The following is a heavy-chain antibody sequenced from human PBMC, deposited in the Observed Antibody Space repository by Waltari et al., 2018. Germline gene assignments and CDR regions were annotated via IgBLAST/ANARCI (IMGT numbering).Heavy chain of an antibody. Sequence: GLEWVAVIWYDGSNKYYADSVKGRFTISRDNSKNTLYLQMNSLRAEDTAVYYCAREESVYDFWSGYYYGMDVWGQGTTVTVSS. CDR2: IWYDGSNK. V-gene: IGHV3-33*01. CDR3: AREESVYDFWSGYYYGMDV. D-gene: IGHD3-3*01. J-gene: IGHJ6*02.